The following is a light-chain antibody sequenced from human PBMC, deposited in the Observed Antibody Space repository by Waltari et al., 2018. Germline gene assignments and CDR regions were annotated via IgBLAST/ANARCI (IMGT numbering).Light chain of an antibody. Sequence: EIVLTQSPVTLSLAAGERATLSCRASESVSNYLAWYQQKPGQSPRLLILDTSKRATGIPSRFSGRGYWTNFTLTINNPEAEGFALYYWQQGVNLPLTFGGGTKVGIK. V-gene: IGKV3-11*01. CDR2: DTS. CDR1: ESVSNY. J-gene: IGKJ4*01. CDR3: QQGVNLPLT.